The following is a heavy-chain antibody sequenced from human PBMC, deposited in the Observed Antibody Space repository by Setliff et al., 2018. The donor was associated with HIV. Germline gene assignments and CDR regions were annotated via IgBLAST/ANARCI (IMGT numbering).Heavy chain of an antibody. V-gene: IGHV4-31*03. J-gene: IGHJ4*02. CDR1: GGSISSGGYY. CDR2: IYYSGST. CDR3: ARGGSLSYYDSSGYYYVDY. D-gene: IGHD3-22*01. Sequence: PSETLSLTCTVSGGSISSGGYYWSWIRQHPGKGLEWIGYIYYSGSTYYNPSLKSRVTISVDTSKNQFSLKLSSVTAADTAVYYCARGGSLSYYDSSGYYYVDYWGQGTLVTVSS.